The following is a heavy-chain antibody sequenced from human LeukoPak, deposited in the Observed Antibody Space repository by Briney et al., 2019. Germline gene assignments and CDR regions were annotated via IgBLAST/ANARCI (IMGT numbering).Heavy chain of an antibody. CDR2: IIPIFGTA. CDR3: ARAPPVMYSYGWYFDY. V-gene: IGHV1-69*05. CDR1: GYTFTGYY. D-gene: IGHD5-18*01. J-gene: IGHJ4*02. Sequence: SVKVSSKASGYTFTGYYMHWVRQAPGQGLEWMGRIIPIFGTANYAQKFQGRVTITTDESTSTAYMELSSLRSEDTAVYYCARAPPVMYSYGWYFDYWGQGTLVTVSS.